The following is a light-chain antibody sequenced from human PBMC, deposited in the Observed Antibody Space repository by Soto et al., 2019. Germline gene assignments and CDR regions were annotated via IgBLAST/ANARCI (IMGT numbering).Light chain of an antibody. Sequence: IQVTQSPSSLSASVGDRITITCRASQGVSTYLAWYQQKPGKAPKLLIYAAYTLQSGVPSRFSGGGSGTDFTFTISSLQPEDFATYYCHQLNRNPTFGGGTKV. CDR2: AAY. CDR3: HQLNRNPT. J-gene: IGKJ4*01. CDR1: QGVSTY. V-gene: IGKV1-9*01.